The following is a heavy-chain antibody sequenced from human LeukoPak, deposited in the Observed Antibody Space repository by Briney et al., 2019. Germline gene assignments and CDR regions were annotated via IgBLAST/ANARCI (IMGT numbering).Heavy chain of an antibody. CDR2: IEATGGTT. Sequence: ASVKVSCKASGYTFTGYYIHWVRQAPGQGLEWLGLIEATGGTTIYAQRFQGRVTVTSDTPTSTVYLELSSLRSEDTALYYCARDGYPSSGTYYHFDYWGQGTLVTVSS. CDR3: ARDGYPSSGTYYHFDY. CDR1: GYTFTGYY. D-gene: IGHD1-26*01. V-gene: IGHV1-46*01. J-gene: IGHJ4*02.